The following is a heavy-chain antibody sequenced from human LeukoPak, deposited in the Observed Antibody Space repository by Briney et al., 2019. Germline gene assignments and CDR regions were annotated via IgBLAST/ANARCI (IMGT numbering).Heavy chain of an antibody. D-gene: IGHD1-7*01. V-gene: IGHV3-23*01. CDR1: GFTFSSYA. CDR3: AKLAPRTGTLDY. J-gene: IGHJ4*02. CDR2: ISGSGDTT. Sequence: PGGSLRLSCGVSGFTFSSYAMTWVRQAPGKGLEWVSYISGSGDTTFYADSAQGRFTVSRDNSKNILYLQMNSLRVDDTAVYYCAKLAPRTGTLDYWGQGTLVTVSS.